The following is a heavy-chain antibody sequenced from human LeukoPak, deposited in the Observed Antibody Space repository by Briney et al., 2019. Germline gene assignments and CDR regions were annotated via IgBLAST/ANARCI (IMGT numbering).Heavy chain of an antibody. Sequence: SETLSLTCTVYGGSISSYYWSWIRQPPGKGLEWIGNIYDRGSTKYNPSLKSRVTISVDTSKNQFSLRLSSVTAADTAVYYCARGRTFGNWGQGTLVTVSS. J-gene: IGHJ4*02. CDR3: ARGRTFGN. CDR1: GGSISSYY. CDR2: IYDRGST. V-gene: IGHV4-59*01.